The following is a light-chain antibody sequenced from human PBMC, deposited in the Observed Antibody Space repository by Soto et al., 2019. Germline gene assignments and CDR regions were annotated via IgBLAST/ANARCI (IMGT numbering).Light chain of an antibody. J-gene: IGKJ1*01. Sequence: DIPMTQSPSSLSASVGDRVTITCQASQDISNYLNWYQQKPGKAPKLLIYDASHLETGVPSRFSGSGSGTDFTFTISSLQPEDIATYYCQQYDNLPPTWTFGQGTKVEIK. CDR2: DAS. V-gene: IGKV1-33*01. CDR3: QQYDNLPPTWT. CDR1: QDISNY.